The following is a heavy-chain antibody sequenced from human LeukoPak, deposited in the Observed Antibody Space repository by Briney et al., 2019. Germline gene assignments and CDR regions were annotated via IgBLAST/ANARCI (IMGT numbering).Heavy chain of an antibody. CDR2: ITPSGGT. D-gene: IGHD5-24*01. CDR1: GYTFTSYY. CDR3: ARDRYGDGFAHFDC. Sequence: ASVKVSCKASGYTFTSYYMHWVRQAPGQGLEWVGWITPSGGTNYPQKFQGRVAITRDTSISTAYMDLSRLTSDDTAVYYCARDRYGDGFAHFDCWGQGALVTVSS. V-gene: IGHV1-2*02. J-gene: IGHJ4*02.